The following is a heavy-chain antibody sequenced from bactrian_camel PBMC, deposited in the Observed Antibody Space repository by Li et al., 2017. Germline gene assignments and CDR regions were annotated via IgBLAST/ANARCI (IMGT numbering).Heavy chain of an antibody. D-gene: IGHD3*01. Sequence: VQLVESGGMLVQPGGSLRLSCAASGFTFSTYGMSWIRQAPGKGLEWVSCISRAGGSTSYTSSVKDRFTISRDNAKNTVYLQINSLKPEDTAMYYCAVGNLRRTYGVRRCEEYNYWGQGTQVTVS. CDR3: AVGNLRRTYGVRRCEEYNY. CDR2: ISRAGGST. V-gene: IGHV3S35*01. J-gene: IGHJ4*01. CDR1: GFTFSTYG.